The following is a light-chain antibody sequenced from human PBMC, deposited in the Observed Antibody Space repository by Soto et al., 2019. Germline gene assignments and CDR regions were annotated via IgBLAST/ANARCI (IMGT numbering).Light chain of an antibody. CDR3: QQSLNLPLT. CDR2: DAS. CDR1: QDIGHY. V-gene: IGKV1-33*01. Sequence: DIQMTQSPSSLSASLGDRVTITCRASQDIGHYLNWYQHKPGKAPKLLIYDASSLETGVPPGFSGGRSGTDFTLTINNLQPEDVATYYCQQSLNLPLTFGPGTKVDIK. J-gene: IGKJ3*01.